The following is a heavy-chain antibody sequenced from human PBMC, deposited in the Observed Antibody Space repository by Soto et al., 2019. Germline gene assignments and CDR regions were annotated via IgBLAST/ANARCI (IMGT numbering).Heavy chain of an antibody. CDR3: ARDHKDYSNSHYYYYMDV. D-gene: IGHD4-4*01. J-gene: IGHJ6*03. Sequence: GGSLRLSCAASGFTFSSYSMNWVRQAPGKGLEWVSSISSSSSYIYYADSVKGRFTISRDNAKNSLYLQMNSLRAEDTAVYYCARDHKDYSNSHYYYYMDVWGKGTTVTVSS. CDR1: GFTFSSYS. CDR2: ISSSSSYI. V-gene: IGHV3-21*01.